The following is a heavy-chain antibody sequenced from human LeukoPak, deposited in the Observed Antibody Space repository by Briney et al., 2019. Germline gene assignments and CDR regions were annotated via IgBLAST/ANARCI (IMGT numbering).Heavy chain of an antibody. CDR2: IIPIFGTA. CDR3: ARLTLGVVIIPDYYYMDV. J-gene: IGHJ6*03. CDR1: GGTFSSYA. Sequence: EASVKVSCKASGGTFSSYAISWVRQAPGQGLEWMGGIIPIFGTANYAQKFQGRVTITADESTSTAYMELSSLRSEDTAVYYCARLTLGVVIIPDYYYMDVWGKGTTVTVSS. D-gene: IGHD3-3*01. V-gene: IGHV1-69*01.